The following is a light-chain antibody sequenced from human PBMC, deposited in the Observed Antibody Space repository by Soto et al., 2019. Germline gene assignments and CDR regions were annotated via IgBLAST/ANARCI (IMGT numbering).Light chain of an antibody. CDR2: DVS. Sequence: DLQMTQSPSTVSAYVGDSVTITCRASQSITTWLAWYQQRPGKAHKLLIYDVSSLQSGVPSRFSGSGSGTEFPLTISSLQPDDFSTYYCQHYKMYSPWTFGQGTKVEIK. CDR1: QSITTW. V-gene: IGKV1-5*01. CDR3: QHYKMYSPWT. J-gene: IGKJ1*01.